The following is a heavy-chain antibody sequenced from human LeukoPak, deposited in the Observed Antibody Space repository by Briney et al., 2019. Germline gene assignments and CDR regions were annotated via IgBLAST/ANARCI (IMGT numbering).Heavy chain of an antibody. Sequence: GGSLRLSCAASGLTFSSFWMSWLRQAPGKGLEWVANIKQDGSEKYYVDSVKGRFTISRDNAKNSLYLQMNSLRAEDTAVYYCARETAQLGMNYFDYWGQGTLVTVSS. CDR1: GLTFSSFW. CDR2: IKQDGSEK. CDR3: ARETAQLGMNYFDY. J-gene: IGHJ4*02. V-gene: IGHV3-7*01. D-gene: IGHD3-16*01.